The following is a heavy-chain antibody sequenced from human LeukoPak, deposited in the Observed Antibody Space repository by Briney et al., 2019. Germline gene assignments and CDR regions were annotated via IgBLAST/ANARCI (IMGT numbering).Heavy chain of an antibody. CDR1: GGSIGTYH. Sequence: PSETLSLTCSVSGGSIGTYHWSWIRQPPGKGLEWIGYIYYSGSTNYNPSLKSRVTISVDTSKNQFSLKLSSVTAADTAVYYCARTQRDGYQPFDYWGQGPLVTVSS. J-gene: IGHJ4*02. CDR3: ARTQRDGYQPFDY. CDR2: IYYSGST. D-gene: IGHD5-24*01. V-gene: IGHV4-59*08.